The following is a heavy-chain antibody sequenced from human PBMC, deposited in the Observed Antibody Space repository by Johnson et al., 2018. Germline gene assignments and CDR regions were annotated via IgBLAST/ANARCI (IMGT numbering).Heavy chain of an antibody. J-gene: IGHJ4*02. V-gene: IGHV3-9*01. CDR1: GFTFDDYA. D-gene: IGHD3-22*01. CDR3: TKDPYDSSGYPY. CDR2: ISWNSGSI. Sequence: VQLVESGGGLVQPGRSLRLSCAASGFTFDDYAMHWVRQAPGKGLEWVSGISWNSGSIGYADSVKGRFTISRDNAKNSLYLQMNSLIAEDKALYYCTKDPYDSSGYPYWGQGTLVTVSS.